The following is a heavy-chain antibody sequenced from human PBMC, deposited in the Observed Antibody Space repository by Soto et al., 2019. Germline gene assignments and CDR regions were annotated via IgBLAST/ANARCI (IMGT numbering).Heavy chain of an antibody. D-gene: IGHD5-12*01. Sequence: LSLTCAVYGGSFSGYYWSWIRQPPGKGLEWIGEINHSGSTNYNPSLKSRVTISVDTSKNQFSLKLSSVTAADTAVYYCARGYSGYDYYYYYMDVWGKGTTVTVSS. J-gene: IGHJ6*03. V-gene: IGHV4-34*01. CDR3: ARGYSGYDYYYYYMDV. CDR1: GGSFSGYY. CDR2: INHSGST.